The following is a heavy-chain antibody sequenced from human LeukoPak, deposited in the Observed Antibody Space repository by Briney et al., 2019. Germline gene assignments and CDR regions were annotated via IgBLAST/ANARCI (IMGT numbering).Heavy chain of an antibody. CDR2: ISYDGSNK. J-gene: IGHJ4*02. CDR3: AREGSGIFDY. Sequence: GGALRLSCAASGFTFSSYAMHWVRQAPGKGLEWVAVISYDGSNKYYADSVKGRFTISRDNSKNTLYLQMNSLRAEDTAVYYCAREGSGIFDYWGQGTLVTVSS. V-gene: IGHV3-30*04. D-gene: IGHD3-3*01. CDR1: GFTFSSYA.